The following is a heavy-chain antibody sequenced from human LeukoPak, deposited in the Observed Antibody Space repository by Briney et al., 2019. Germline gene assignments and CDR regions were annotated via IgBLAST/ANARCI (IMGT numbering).Heavy chain of an antibody. D-gene: IGHD3-9*01. CDR3: ARIRCGHSGSVCYNH. CDR1: GVSINDYY. Sequence: PSETLSLTCGVFGVSINDYYWSWIRQSPGKGLEWIGEISHTEGTRYNPSLESRVTMSVGTSENQLSLKLIFVTAADTAVYYCARIRCGHSGSVCYNHSGLGTLVTVSS. J-gene: IGHJ1*01. CDR2: ISHTEGT. V-gene: IGHV4-34*01.